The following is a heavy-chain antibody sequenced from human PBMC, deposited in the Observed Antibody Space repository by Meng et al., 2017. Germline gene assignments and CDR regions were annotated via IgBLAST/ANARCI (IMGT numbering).Heavy chain of an antibody. Sequence: SGPTLVKPTQTLTLTCTFSGFSLSTSGVGVGWIRQPPGKALEWLALIYWDDDKRYIPSLKSRLTITKDTSKNQVVLTMTNMDPVDTATYYCAHRRSVPYYYDSSGYYYDWYFDLWGRGTLVTVSS. CDR1: GFSLSTSGVG. V-gene: IGHV2-5*02. CDR2: IYWDDDK. D-gene: IGHD3-22*01. J-gene: IGHJ2*01. CDR3: AHRRSVPYYYDSSGYYYDWYFDL.